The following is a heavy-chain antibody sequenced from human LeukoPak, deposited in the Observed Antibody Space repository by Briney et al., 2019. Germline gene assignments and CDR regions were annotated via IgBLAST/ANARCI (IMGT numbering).Heavy chain of an antibody. D-gene: IGHD3-22*01. CDR2: IYSGGST. Sequence: GGSLRLSCAASGFTVSSNYMSWVRQAPGKGLEWVSVIYSGGSTYYADSVKGRFIISRDNSKNTLYLQMNSLRAEDTAVYYCARDPGMIEGAFDIWGQGTMVTVSS. CDR3: ARDPGMIEGAFDI. CDR1: GFTVSSNY. V-gene: IGHV3-53*01. J-gene: IGHJ3*02.